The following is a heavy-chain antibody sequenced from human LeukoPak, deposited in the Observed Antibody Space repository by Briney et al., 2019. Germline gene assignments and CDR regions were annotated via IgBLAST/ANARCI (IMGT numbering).Heavy chain of an antibody. CDR3: ARHIAVAHGSFDP. D-gene: IGHD6-19*01. J-gene: IGHJ5*02. CDR2: IYYSGST. V-gene: IGHV4-59*08. Sequence: SETLSLTCTVSGGSISSYYWSWSRQPPGEGLEWIGYIYYSGSTNYNPSLKSRVTISVDTSKNQFSLKLSSVTAADTAVYYCARHIAVAHGSFDPWGQGTLVTVSS. CDR1: GGSISSYY.